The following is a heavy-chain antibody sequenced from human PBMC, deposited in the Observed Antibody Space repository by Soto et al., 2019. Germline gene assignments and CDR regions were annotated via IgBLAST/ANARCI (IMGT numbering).Heavy chain of an antibody. V-gene: IGHV4-61*01. CDR3: AREGIAVAGTVDY. J-gene: IGHJ4*02. D-gene: IGHD6-19*01. Sequence: PSETLSLTCTASGGSVSSGSYYWSWIRQPPGKGLEWIGYIYYSGSTNYNPSLKSRVTISVDTSKNQFSLKLSSVIAADTAVYYCAREGIAVAGTVDYWGQGTLVTVSS. CDR2: IYYSGST. CDR1: GGSVSSGSYY.